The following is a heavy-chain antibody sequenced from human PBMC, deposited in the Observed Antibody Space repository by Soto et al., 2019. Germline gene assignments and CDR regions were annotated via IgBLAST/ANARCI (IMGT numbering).Heavy chain of an antibody. CDR1: GFTFSSYA. Sequence: GGSLRLSCAASGFTFSSYAMSWVRQAPGKGLEWVAAISGSGGSTYYADSVKGRFTISRDNSKNTVYLQMSSLRAEDTAVYYCARDFEYCSFTTCYREYQYYKGLDVWVQGT. V-gene: IGHV3-23*01. D-gene: IGHD2-2*02. CDR3: ARDFEYCSFTTCYREYQYYKGLDV. J-gene: IGHJ6*02. CDR2: ISGSGGST.